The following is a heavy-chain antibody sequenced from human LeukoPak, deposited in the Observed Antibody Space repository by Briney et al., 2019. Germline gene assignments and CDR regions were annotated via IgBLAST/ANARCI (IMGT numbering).Heavy chain of an antibody. CDR1: GGSISSYY. Sequence: SETLSLTCTVSGGSISSYYWSWIRQPPGKGLEWIGYIYYSGSTYYNPSLKSRVTISVDTSKNQFSLKLSSVTAADTAVYYCARAFGYSGYDLDYWGQGTLVTVSS. CDR2: IYYSGST. D-gene: IGHD5-12*01. J-gene: IGHJ4*02. V-gene: IGHV4-59*12. CDR3: ARAFGYSGYDLDY.